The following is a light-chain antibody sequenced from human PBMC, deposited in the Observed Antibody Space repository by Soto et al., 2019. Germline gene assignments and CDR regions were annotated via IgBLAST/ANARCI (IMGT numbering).Light chain of an antibody. V-gene: IGKV4-1*01. CDR1: QSVLCSSNNRNC. CDR3: QQYYVTPRT. J-gene: IGKJ1*01. Sequence: DIVLTQSPDSLAVSLGERATINCKSSQSVLCSSNNRNCLAWYQQKPGQPPKLLIYWASTRESGVTDRFSGRGSGKDFTLTISSLQAEDVAVYYCQQYYVTPRTFGQGTKVEIK. CDR2: WAS.